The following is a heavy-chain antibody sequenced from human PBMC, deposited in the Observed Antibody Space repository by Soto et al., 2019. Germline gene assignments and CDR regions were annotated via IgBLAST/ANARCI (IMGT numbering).Heavy chain of an antibody. V-gene: IGHV1-69*13. Sequence: SVKVSCKSSGGTFSSHSINWVRQAPGQGLEWMGGIIPIFGPANFAKKFQGRVTITADESARTSYMELRSLKSQDTAVYYCVRDSGAKLSSSWGQGTLVTVSS. D-gene: IGHD6-13*01. CDR1: GGTFSSHS. CDR2: IIPIFGPA. J-gene: IGHJ4*02. CDR3: VRDSGAKLSSS.